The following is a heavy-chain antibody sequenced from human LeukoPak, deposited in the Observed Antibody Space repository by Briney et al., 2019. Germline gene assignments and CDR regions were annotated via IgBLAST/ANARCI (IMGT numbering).Heavy chain of an antibody. D-gene: IGHD1-14*01. CDR1: NYSISRTYH. J-gene: IGHJ4*02. Sequence: SETLSLTCSVSNYSISRTYHWGWIRQPPGKGLEWIGTIYHSGTTYYSPSLKSRVTISIHTSKNQFSLRLTSVTAADTAVYYCARGSRDRTFDFDYWGQGTLVTVSS. V-gene: IGHV4-38-2*02. CDR3: ARGSRDRTFDFDY. CDR2: IYHSGTT.